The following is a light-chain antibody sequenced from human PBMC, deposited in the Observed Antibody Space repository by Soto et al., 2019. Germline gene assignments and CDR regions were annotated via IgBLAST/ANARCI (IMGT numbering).Light chain of an antibody. CDR1: QSVSSSY. CDR3: QQXXSXXST. V-gene: IGKV3-20*01. J-gene: IGKJ4*01. CDR2: GAS. Sequence: EIVLTQSPGTLSLSPGERATLSCRASQSVSSSYLAWYQQKPGQAPRLLIYGASSRATGIPDRFSGSGSGTDFTLTXXXXXXXDFAVYYCQQXXSXXSTFGG.